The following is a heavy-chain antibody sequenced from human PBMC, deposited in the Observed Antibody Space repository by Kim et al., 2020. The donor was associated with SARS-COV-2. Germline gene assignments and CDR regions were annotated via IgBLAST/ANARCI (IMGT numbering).Heavy chain of an antibody. Sequence: GGSLRLSCAASGFSFSSYCMNWVRQAPGKGLELVSYISSTSTSIYYADSVRGRFTVSRDNAKNLLYLQMNSLSDEDTAVYYCARDRYSSGWYYFDSWGQGVLVTVSS. CDR2: ISSTSTSI. J-gene: IGHJ4*02. CDR1: GFSFSSYC. D-gene: IGHD6-19*01. CDR3: ARDRYSSGWYYFDS. V-gene: IGHV3-48*02.